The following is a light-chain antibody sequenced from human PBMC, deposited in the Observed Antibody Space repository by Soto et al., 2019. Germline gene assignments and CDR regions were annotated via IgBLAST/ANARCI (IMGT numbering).Light chain of an antibody. J-gene: IGKJ2*01. CDR2: GAS. CDR3: QQYNNWPPIT. V-gene: IGKV3-15*01. CDR1: QSVSRN. Sequence: DILMSHAPATLSVSPRECPPLFCRASQSVSRNLAWYQQRPGQAPRLLIYGASTRATGIPARFSGSGSGTEFTLTISSLQSEDFAVYYCQQYNNWPPITFGQGTKVDIK.